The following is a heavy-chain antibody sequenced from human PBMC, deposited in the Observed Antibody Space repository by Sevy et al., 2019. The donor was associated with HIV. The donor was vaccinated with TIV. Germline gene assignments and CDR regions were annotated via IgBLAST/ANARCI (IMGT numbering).Heavy chain of an antibody. CDR1: GFTFSSYA. D-gene: IGHD4-4*01. CDR2: ISYDGSNK. J-gene: IGHJ6*02. V-gene: IGHV3-30*04. CDR3: ARGAATVTIYYYYGMDV. Sequence: GGSLRLSCAASGFTFSSYAMHWVRQAPGKGLEWVAVISYDGSNKYYADSVKGRFTISRDNSKNTLYLQMNSLRAEDTAVYYGARGAATVTIYYYYGMDVWGQGTTVTVSS.